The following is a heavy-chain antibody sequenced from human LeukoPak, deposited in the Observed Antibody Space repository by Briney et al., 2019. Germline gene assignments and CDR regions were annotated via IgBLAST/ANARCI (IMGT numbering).Heavy chain of an antibody. D-gene: IGHD1-1*01. CDR3: AKDVGYNWNDEGYFDY. Sequence: GRSLRLSCAASGFTFSSYGMHWVRQAPGKGLEWVAVISYDGSNKYYADSVKGRFTISRDNSKNTLYLQMNSLRAEDTAVYYCAKDVGYNWNDEGYFDYWGQGTLVTVSS. J-gene: IGHJ4*02. CDR1: GFTFSSYG. V-gene: IGHV3-30*18. CDR2: ISYDGSNK.